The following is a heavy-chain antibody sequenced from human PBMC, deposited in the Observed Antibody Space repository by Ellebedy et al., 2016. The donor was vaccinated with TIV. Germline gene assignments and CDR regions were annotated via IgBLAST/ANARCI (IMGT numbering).Heavy chain of an antibody. V-gene: IGHV3-23*01. J-gene: IGHJ4*02. CDR1: GFTFRDFA. CDR3: AKTDSSGLYYGRPRN. CDR2: ISAGSDNT. Sequence: GGSLRLSXAASGFTFRDFAMGWVRQTPGKRLEWVSFISAGSDNTHYTDSVKGRFTISRDNSKNTLYLQTNSLRDEDSAEYYCAKTDSSGLYYGRPRNWGRGTLVSVSS. D-gene: IGHD3-22*01.